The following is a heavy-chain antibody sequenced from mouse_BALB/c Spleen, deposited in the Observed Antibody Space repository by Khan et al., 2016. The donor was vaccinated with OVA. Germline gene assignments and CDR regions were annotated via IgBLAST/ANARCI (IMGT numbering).Heavy chain of an antibody. J-gene: IGHJ4*01. D-gene: IGHD2-14*01. V-gene: IGHV2-2*02. CDR3: ARIFICTTDYAMDY. CDR1: GFSLTSYG. Sequence: QVQLKESGPGLVQPSQSLSITCTVSGFSLTSYGVHWVRQSPGKGLEWLGVIWSGGSTDYNAAFISRLSISKDNSKSQVFFKMNSLQANDTAIYYCARIFICTTDYAMDYWGQGTSVTVSS. CDR2: IWSGGST.